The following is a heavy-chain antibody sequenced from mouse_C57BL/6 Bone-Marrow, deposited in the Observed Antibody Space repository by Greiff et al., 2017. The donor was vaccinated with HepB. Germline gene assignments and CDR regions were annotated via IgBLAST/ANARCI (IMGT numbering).Heavy chain of an antibody. Sequence: DVKLQESGPELVKPGASVKISCKASGYSFTGYYMNWVKQSPEKSLEWIGEINPSTGGTTYNQKFKAKATLTVDKSSSTAYMQLKSLTSEDSAVYYCARRGYYGDFDYWGQGTTLTVSS. J-gene: IGHJ2*01. CDR3: ARRGYYGDFDY. CDR1: GYSFTGYY. V-gene: IGHV1-42*01. CDR2: INPSTGGT. D-gene: IGHD1-1*01.